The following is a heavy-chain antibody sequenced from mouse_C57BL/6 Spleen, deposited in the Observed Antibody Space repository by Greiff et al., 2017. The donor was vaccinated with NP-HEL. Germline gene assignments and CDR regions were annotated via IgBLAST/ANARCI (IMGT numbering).Heavy chain of an antibody. D-gene: IGHD2-2*01. V-gene: IGHV1-55*01. J-gene: IGHJ4*01. Sequence: QVHVKQPGAELVKPGASVKMSCKASGYTFTSYWITWVKQRPGQGLEWIGDIYPGSGSTNYNEKFKSKATLTVDTSSSTAYMQLSSLTSEDSAVYYCARAIYYGYDEGYYYAMDYWGQGTSVTVSS. CDR1: GYTFTSYW. CDR2: IYPGSGST. CDR3: ARAIYYGYDEGYYYAMDY.